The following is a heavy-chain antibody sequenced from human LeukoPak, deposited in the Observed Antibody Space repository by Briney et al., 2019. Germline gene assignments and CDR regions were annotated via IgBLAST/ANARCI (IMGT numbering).Heavy chain of an antibody. D-gene: IGHD6-13*01. V-gene: IGHV4-34*01. CDR3: AGSYSSSWSTETNWFDP. CDR2: INHSGST. J-gene: IGHJ5*02. Sequence: SETLSLTCAVYGGSFSGYYWSWIRQPPGKGLEWIGEINHSGSTNYNPPLKSRVTISVDTSKNQFSLKLSSVTAADTAVYYCAGSYSSSWSTETNWFDPWGQGTLVTVSS. CDR1: GGSFSGYY.